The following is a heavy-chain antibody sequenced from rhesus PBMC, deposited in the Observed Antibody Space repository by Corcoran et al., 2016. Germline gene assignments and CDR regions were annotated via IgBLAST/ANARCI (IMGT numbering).Heavy chain of an antibody. CDR2: IYGSGSST. D-gene: IGHD3-16*01. CDR3: ARDPGGYYSGKNRFDV. J-gene: IGHJ5-1*01. Sequence: QLQLPASGPGLVKPSETLSLTCAVSCGSISSRYWSWIRQSPVNGLAWIGYIYGSGSSTNYNPSLKSRVTLSVDTSKNQLSLKLSSVTAADTAVYYCARDPGGYYSGKNRFDVWGAGVLVTVSS. V-gene: IGHV4S11*01. CDR1: CGSISSRY.